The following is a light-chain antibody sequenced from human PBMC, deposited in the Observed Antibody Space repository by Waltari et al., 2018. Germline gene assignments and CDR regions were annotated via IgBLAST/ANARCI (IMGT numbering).Light chain of an antibody. V-gene: IGLV2-11*01. Sequence: QSALTQPRSVPGSPGQSVTISCPRSSRDAASPHFVSWYQHHPGQAPKLMIYDVSERPSGVPDRFSGSQSGNTASLIISGLQADDEADYYCCSCAGTDTFWVFGGGTKLTVL. CDR1: SRDAASPHF. J-gene: IGLJ3*02. CDR3: CSCAGTDTFWV. CDR2: DVS.